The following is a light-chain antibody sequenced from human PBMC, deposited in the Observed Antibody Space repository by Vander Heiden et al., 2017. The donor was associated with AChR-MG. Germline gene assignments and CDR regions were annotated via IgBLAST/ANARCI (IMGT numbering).Light chain of an antibody. CDR2: GAS. CDR1: QTITRY. Sequence: IQMTQSPSSLSASVGDRVTITCRASQTITRYLNWYQQRPGKAPNLLISGASSLQSGVPTRFSGSGFGTDFTLTISSLQPEDFATYYCHQRVDVPYTFGQGTKLAIK. J-gene: IGKJ2*01. CDR3: HQRVDVPYT. V-gene: IGKV1-39*01.